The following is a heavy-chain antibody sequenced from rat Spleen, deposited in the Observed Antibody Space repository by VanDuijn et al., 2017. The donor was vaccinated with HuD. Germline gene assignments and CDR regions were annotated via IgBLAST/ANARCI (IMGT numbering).Heavy chain of an antibody. CDR2: ISYDGSST. CDR1: GFTFNNYW. V-gene: IGHV5-31*01. CDR3: TTDRNSGYYFDY. D-gene: IGHD4-3*01. J-gene: IGHJ2*01. Sequence: EVQLVESGGDLVQPGRSLKLSCVASGFTFNNYWMTWIRQAPGKGLEWVATISYDGSSTYFPDSVKGRFSISRDNAKSTLYLQMDSLRSEDTATYYCTTDRNSGYYFDYWGQGVMVTVSS.